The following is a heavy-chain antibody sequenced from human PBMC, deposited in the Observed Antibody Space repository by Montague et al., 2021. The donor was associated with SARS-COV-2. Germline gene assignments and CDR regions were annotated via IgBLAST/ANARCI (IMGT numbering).Heavy chain of an antibody. V-gene: IGHV4-59*01. D-gene: IGHD3-16*02. Sequence: SETLSLTCTVSGGSIGSYYWSWLRQPPAQGLELIWHIHYSWSNTYSPSLNSRVTISIDTPKNQFSLKLSSVTAADTAVYFCSRSRYTSGTYYLAYWGQGTLVTVSS. CDR2: IHYSWSN. CDR1: GGSIGSYY. J-gene: IGHJ4*02. CDR3: SRSRYTSGTYYLAY.